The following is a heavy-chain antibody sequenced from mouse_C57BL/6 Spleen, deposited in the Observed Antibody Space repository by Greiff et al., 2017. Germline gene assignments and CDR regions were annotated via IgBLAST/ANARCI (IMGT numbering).Heavy chain of an antibody. Sequence: VQLQQSGAELVKPGASVKISCKASGYAFSSYWMNWVKQRPGKGLEWIGQIYPGDGDTNYNGKFKGKATLTADKSSSTAYMQLSSLTSEDSAVYFCARRGFTVTTGFDYWGQGTTLTVSS. CDR1: GYAFSSYW. CDR2: IYPGDGDT. J-gene: IGHJ2*01. CDR3: ARRGFTVTTGFDY. V-gene: IGHV1-80*01. D-gene: IGHD1-1*01.